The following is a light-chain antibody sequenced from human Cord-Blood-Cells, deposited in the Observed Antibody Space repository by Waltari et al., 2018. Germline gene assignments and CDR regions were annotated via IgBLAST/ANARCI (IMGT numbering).Light chain of an antibody. V-gene: IGKV3-20*01. Sequence: EIVLTQSPGTLSLSPGERAPLSCRASQSVSRSYLAWYQQKPGQSPRLLIYGASSRATGIPDRFSGSGSGTDFTLTISRLEPEDFAVYYCQQYGSSPLTFGGGTKVEIK. CDR2: GAS. CDR1: QSVSRSY. CDR3: QQYGSSPLT. J-gene: IGKJ4*01.